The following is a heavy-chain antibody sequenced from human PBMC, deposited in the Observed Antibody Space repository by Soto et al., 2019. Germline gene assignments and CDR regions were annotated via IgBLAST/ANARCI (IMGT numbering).Heavy chain of an antibody. J-gene: IGHJ1*01. V-gene: IGHV3-48*01. CDR3: ARERWVGSSWRAEYFQH. Sequence: GGSLRLSCAASGFTFSSYSMNWVRQAPGKGLEWVSYISSSSSTIYYADSVKGRFTISRDNAKNSLYLQMNSLRAEDTAVYYCARERWVGSSWRAEYFQHWGQGTLVTVSS. D-gene: IGHD6-13*01. CDR2: ISSSSSTI. CDR1: GFTFSSYS.